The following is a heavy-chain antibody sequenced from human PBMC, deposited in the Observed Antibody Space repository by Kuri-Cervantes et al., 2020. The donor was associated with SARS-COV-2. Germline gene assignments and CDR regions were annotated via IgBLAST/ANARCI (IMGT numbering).Heavy chain of an antibody. J-gene: IGHJ4*02. CDR3: AREISQSIAAAGTPLDY. CDR1: GFRFGIHA. V-gene: IGHV3-30-3*01. CDR2: ISYDGSNK. Sequence: GESLKISCKASGFRFGIHAMHWVRQAPGKGLEWVAVISYDGSNKYYADSVKGRFTISRDNSKNTLYLQMNSPRAEDTAVYYCAREISQSIAAAGTPLDYWGQGTLVTVSS. D-gene: IGHD6-13*01.